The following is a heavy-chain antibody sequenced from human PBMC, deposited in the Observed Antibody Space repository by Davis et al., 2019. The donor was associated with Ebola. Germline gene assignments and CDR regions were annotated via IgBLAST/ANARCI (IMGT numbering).Heavy chain of an antibody. CDR2: VRSHGSDD. CDR1: GFTLSAYW. CDR3: ARDSDDYSFDY. J-gene: IGHJ4*02. D-gene: IGHD4-11*01. V-gene: IGHV3-30*02. Sequence: GGSLRLSCAASGFTLSAYWMHWVRQAPGRGLEWVAFVRSHGSDDHYADSVKGRFTISRDNSKNTLYLQMNSLRPEDTAVYYCARDSDDYSFDYWGQGTLVTVSS.